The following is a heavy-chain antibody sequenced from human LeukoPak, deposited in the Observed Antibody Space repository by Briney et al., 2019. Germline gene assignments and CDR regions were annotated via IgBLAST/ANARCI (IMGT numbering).Heavy chain of an antibody. Sequence: ASVKVSCKVSGYTLTELSMHWVRQAPGKGLEWMGGFDPEDGETTYAQKFQGRVTMTEDTSTDTAYMELSSLRSEDTAVYYCATGYSYGQDDAFDIWGQGTMVTVSS. CDR2: FDPEDGET. V-gene: IGHV1-24*01. J-gene: IGHJ3*02. D-gene: IGHD5-18*01. CDR3: ATGYSYGQDDAFDI. CDR1: GYTLTELS.